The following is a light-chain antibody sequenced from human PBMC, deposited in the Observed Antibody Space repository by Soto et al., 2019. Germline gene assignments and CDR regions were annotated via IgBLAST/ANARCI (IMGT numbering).Light chain of an antibody. J-gene: IGKJ1*01. Sequence: DIQVTQSPSSLSASVGDRVTITCRASQDISGHLAWYQQKPGKVPKLLIYEASTLQSGVPFRFSASGSGRDFTLTISSLQPEDVATYYCQKYNGTPRAFGQGTKVELK. CDR2: EAS. CDR3: QKYNGTPRA. CDR1: QDISGH. V-gene: IGKV1-27*01.